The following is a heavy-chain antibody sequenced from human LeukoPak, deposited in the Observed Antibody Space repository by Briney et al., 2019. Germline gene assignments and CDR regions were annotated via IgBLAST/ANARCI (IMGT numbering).Heavy chain of an antibody. J-gene: IGHJ5*02. CDR1: GFKFSDYY. Sequence: GGSLRLSCAASGFKFSDYYMTWIRQAPGKGLEWVSYISNSSDSIYYADSVEGRFTISRDNAKNSLYLQMNSLRAEDTAVYYCGKDWDSSSSWGGWWFDPWGQGTLVTVSS. D-gene: IGHD6-6*01. V-gene: IGHV3-11*01. CDR2: ISNSSDSI. CDR3: GKDWDSSSSWGGWWFDP.